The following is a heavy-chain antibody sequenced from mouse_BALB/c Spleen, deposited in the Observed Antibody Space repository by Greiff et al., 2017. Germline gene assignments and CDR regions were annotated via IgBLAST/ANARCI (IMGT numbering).Heavy chain of an antibody. CDR1: GFPFPRYS. Sequence: VQVVESGPGLVAPSQSLSITLPVSGFPFPRYSVHWVRQPPGKGLEWLGMIWGGGSTDYNSALKSRLGISKDNSKSQFFLKMNSLQTDDTAMYYCARNYDGYPGWFAYWGQGTLVTVSA. CDR3: ARNYDGYPGWFAY. D-gene: IGHD2-3*01. J-gene: IGHJ3*01. CDR2: IWGGGST. V-gene: IGHV2-6-4*01.